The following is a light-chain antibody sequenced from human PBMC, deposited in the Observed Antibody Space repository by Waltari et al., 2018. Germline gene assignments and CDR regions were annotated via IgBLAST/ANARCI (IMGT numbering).Light chain of an antibody. V-gene: IGLV2-23*02. CDR2: DVS. J-gene: IGLJ2*01. Sequence: QSALTQPASVSGSPGQSITISCTATSSDVGGYNYVSWYQQHPGKAPKLMIYDVSKRPSGVSNRFSGSKSGNTASLTISGLQAEDEADYYCCSYAGSSTSVVFGGGTKLTVL. CDR3: CSYAGSSTSVV. CDR1: SSDVGGYNY.